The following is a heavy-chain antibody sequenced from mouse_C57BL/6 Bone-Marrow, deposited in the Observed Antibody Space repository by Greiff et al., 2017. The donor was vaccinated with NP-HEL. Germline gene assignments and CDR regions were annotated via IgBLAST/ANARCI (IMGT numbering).Heavy chain of an antibody. V-gene: IGHV1-19*01. CDR3: ARRSTGTDY. Sequence: VQLQQSGPVLVKPGASVKMSCKASGYTFTDYYMNWVKQSHGKSLEWIGVINPYNDGTSYNQKFKGKATLTVDKSSSTAYMELNSLTSEDSAVYYCARRSTGTDYWGQGTTLTVSS. D-gene: IGHD4-1*02. J-gene: IGHJ2*01. CDR1: GYTFTDYY. CDR2: INPYNDGT.